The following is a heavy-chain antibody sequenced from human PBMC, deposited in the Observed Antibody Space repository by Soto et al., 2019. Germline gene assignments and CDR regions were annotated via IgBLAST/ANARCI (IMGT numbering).Heavy chain of an antibody. CDR1: GFTVGNNH. D-gene: IGHD5-12*01. CDR2: IYTGGST. V-gene: IGHV3-66*01. CDR3: ADIVATIAGGWFDP. Sequence: GSLRLSCAASGFTVGNNHMSWVRQAPGEGLEWVSVIYTGGSTYYADSVKGRFTISRDNSKNTLYLQMNNLKVEDTAVYYCADIVATIAGGWFDPWGQGTLVTVSS. J-gene: IGHJ5*02.